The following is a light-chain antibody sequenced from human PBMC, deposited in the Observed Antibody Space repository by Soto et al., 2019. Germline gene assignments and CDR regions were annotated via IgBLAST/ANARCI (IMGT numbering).Light chain of an antibody. CDR2: DVS. Sequence: QLVLTKPASVSGSPGQSITISCTGTSSDVGGYNYVSWYQQHPRKAPKLMIYDVSHRPSVVSNRFSGSNSGNTASLTISGLQAEDEADYYCSSSTSSSTVVFGGGTQLTVL. CDR1: SSDVGGYNY. V-gene: IGLV2-14*01. CDR3: SSSTSSSTVV. J-gene: IGLJ2*01.